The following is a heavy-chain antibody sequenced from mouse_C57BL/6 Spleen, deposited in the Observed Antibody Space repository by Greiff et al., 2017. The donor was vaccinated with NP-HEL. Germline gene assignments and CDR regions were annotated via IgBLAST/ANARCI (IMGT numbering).Heavy chain of an antibody. D-gene: IGHD4-1*01. J-gene: IGHJ2*01. CDR1: GYAFSSSW. CDR3: ARSRESGTVDY. CDR2: IYPGDGDT. Sequence: VQLQQSGPELVKPGASVKISCKASGYAFSSSWMNWVKQRPGKGLEWIGRIYPGDGDTNYNGKFKGKATLTVDKSSSTAYMQLSSLTSEDSAVYYCARSRESGTVDYWGQGTTLTVSS. V-gene: IGHV1-82*01.